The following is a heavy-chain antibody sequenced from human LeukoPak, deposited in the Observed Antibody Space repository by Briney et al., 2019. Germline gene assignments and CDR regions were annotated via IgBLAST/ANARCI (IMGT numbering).Heavy chain of an antibody. CDR3: VKLGRGSYYSDYFDY. J-gene: IGHJ4*02. Sequence: GGSLRLSCAASGFTFSSYAMSWVRQAPGKGLEWVSAISGSGGSTYYADSVKGRFTISRDNSKNTLYLQMNSLRAEDTAVYYCVKLGRGSYYSDYFDYWGQGTLVTVSS. CDR1: GFTFSSYA. CDR2: ISGSGGST. V-gene: IGHV3-23*01. D-gene: IGHD1-26*01.